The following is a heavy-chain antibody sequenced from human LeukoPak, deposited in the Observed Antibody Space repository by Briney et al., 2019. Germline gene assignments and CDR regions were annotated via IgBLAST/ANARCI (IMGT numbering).Heavy chain of an antibody. V-gene: IGHV1-18*01. J-gene: IGHJ3*02. CDR3: ARGYCTNGVCYAFDI. CDR2: ISAYNGNT. D-gene: IGHD2-8*01. Sequence: RASVKVSCKASGYTFTSYGISWVRQAPGQGLEWMGWISAYNGNTNYAQKLQGRVTMTTDTSTSTAYMELSRLRSDDTAVYYCARGYCTNGVCYAFDIWGQGTMVTVSS. CDR1: GYTFTSYG.